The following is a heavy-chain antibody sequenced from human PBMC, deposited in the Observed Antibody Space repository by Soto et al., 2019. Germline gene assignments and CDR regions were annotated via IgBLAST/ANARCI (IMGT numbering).Heavy chain of an antibody. CDR1: GYSFTTYW. D-gene: IGHD3-22*01. J-gene: IGHJ3*02. CDR2: VYPGDSDT. V-gene: IGHV5-51*01. Sequence: PGESLKISCKASGYSFTTYWIGWVRQMPGKGLEWMGIVYPGDSDTKYSPSFQGQVTISADKSITTAYLQWSSLKASDTAMYYCARPAYYCSSGGDAFDIWGQGTMVTVSS. CDR3: ARPAYYCSSGGDAFDI.